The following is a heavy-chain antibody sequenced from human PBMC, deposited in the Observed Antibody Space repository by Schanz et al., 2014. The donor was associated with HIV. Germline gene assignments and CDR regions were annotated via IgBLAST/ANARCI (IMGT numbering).Heavy chain of an antibody. CDR2: INPNSGDT. D-gene: IGHD7-27*01. J-gene: IGHJ4*02. CDR1: GYRFTDYS. Sequence: QVHLVQSGAEVKKPGASVTVSCKASGYRFTDYSIHWVRQAPGQGLVWMGWINPNSGDTKYEQKFQDRVTMTRDMSINTVYMELTRLRSDDTAVFFCARDGGSTGDYFDSWGQGTLVTVSS. V-gene: IGHV1-2*02. CDR3: ARDGGSTGDYFDS.